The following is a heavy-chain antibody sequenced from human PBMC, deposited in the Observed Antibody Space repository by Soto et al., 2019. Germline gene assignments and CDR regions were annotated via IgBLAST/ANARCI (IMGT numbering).Heavy chain of an antibody. J-gene: IGHJ4*02. CDR3: ARGYLFRGAHLDF. Sequence: QITLKESGPTLVKPTQTLTLTCTFSEFSLSTSGVAVAWIRQPPGKALEWLALIYWDDDKRYSPSLKTRLTXAXDXXKNQVVLTMTNMDPVDTATYFGARGYLFRGAHLDFWGQGTLVTVSS. D-gene: IGHD3-10*01. CDR1: EFSLSTSGVA. CDR2: IYWDDDK. V-gene: IGHV2-5*02.